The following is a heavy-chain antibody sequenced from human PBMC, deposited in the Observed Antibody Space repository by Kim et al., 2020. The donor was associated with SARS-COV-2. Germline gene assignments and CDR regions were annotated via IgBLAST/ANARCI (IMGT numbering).Heavy chain of an antibody. Sequence: SPSFQGQVTISADKSITTAYLQWSSLKASDTAMYYCARRDSSGWYTFDYWGQGTLVTVSS. V-gene: IGHV5-51*01. CDR3: ARRDSSGWYTFDY. J-gene: IGHJ4*02. D-gene: IGHD6-13*01.